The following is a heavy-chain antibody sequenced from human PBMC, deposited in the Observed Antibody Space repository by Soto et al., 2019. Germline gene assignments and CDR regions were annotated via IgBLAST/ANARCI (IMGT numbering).Heavy chain of an antibody. CDR2: IYYSGST. CDR3: AKMYGSGKIYYHYYMDG. D-gene: IGHD3-10*01. CDR1: GGSISSSSYY. J-gene: IGHJ6*03. V-gene: IGHV4-39*01. Sequence: QLQLQESGPGLVKPSETLSLTCTVSGGSISSSSYYWGWIRQPPGKGLEWIGSIYYSGSTYYNPSPKDRINIYGETSQKQFSLKLSFVTGADTAVDYWAKMYGSGKIYYHYYMDGWGKGTTVTVSS.